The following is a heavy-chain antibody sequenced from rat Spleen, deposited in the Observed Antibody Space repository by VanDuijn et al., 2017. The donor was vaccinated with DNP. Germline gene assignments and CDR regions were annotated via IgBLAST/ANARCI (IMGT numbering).Heavy chain of an antibody. CDR3: VRGRLYPHYAMDA. CDR1: GFTFDNYW. V-gene: IGHV5-31*01. CDR2: ITSSGGYT. Sequence: EVQLVESGGDLVQPGRSLKLSCVASGFTFDNYWMTWIRQVPGKGLDWIASITSSGGYTYYPDSVMGRFTISRDNAKNTLYLQMSKLGSEDTAIYYCVRGRLYPHYAMDAWGQGTSVTVSS. D-gene: IGHD1-2*01. J-gene: IGHJ4*01.